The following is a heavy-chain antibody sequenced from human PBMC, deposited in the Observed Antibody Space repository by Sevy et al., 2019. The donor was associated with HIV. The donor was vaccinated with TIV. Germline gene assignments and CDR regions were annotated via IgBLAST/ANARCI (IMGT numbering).Heavy chain of an antibody. CDR3: ARVRLVITISAGWGGGMDV. CDR2: IRYDGSNK. D-gene: IGHD3-3*01. Sequence: GGSLRLSCVASGFTLSSYGMHWVRQAPGKGLEWVAVIRYDGSNKYYADSVKGRFTISRDNSKNTLYLQMNSLRAEDTAEYDCARVRLVITISAGWGGGMDVWGQGTTVTVSS. CDR1: GFTLSSYG. V-gene: IGHV3-33*01. J-gene: IGHJ6*02.